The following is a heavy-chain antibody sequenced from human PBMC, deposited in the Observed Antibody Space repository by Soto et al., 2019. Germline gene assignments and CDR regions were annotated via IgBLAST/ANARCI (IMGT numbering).Heavy chain of an antibody. D-gene: IGHD6-19*01. CDR2: IRRKANSYTK. CDR1: GLIFSDYH. J-gene: IGHJ6*02. V-gene: IGHV3-72*01. CDR3: AMLGGWSGGSNDMDV. Sequence: EVQLVESGGGLVQPGGSLRLSCAASGLIFSDYHMDWVRQAPGKGLEWVGRIRRKANSYTKEYAATVKGRFTISRDDSKNSLYLQMNSLKTEDTSVYYCAMLGGWSGGSNDMDVWGQGTTVNVSS.